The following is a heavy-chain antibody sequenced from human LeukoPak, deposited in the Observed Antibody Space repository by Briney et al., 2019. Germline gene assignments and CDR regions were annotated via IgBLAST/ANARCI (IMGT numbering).Heavy chain of an antibody. D-gene: IGHD5-12*01. V-gene: IGHV1-18*01. J-gene: IGHJ4*02. CDR3: AREGINVDIVATIAY. CDR1: GYTFTSYG. CDR2: ISAYNGNT. Sequence: ASVKVSCKASGYTFTSYGISWVRQAPGQGLEWMGWISAYNGNTNYAQKLQGRVTMTTDTSTSTAYMELSRLRSDDTAVYYCAREGINVDIVATIAYWGQGTLVTVSS.